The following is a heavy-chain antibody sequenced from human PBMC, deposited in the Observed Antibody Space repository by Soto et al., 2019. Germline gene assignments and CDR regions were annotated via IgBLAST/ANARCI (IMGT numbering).Heavy chain of an antibody. CDR1: GGSISSGGYY. CDR2: IYYSGST. V-gene: IGHV4-31*03. D-gene: IGHD1-26*01. CDR3: EREVGSIEGRMGV. Sequence: SETLSLTCTVSGGSISSGGYYWSWIRQHPGKGLEWIGYIYYSGSTYYNPSLKSRVTISVDTSKNQFSLKLSSVTAADTAVYYCEREVGSIEGRMGVWGQGTTVTVSS. J-gene: IGHJ6*02.